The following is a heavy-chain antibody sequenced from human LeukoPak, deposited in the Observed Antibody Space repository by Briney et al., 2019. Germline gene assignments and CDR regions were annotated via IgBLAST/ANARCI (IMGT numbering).Heavy chain of an antibody. CDR1: GGSISSSSYY. J-gene: IGHJ3*02. V-gene: IGHV4-39*07. CDR2: IYYSGST. Sequence: SETLSLTCTVSGGSISSSSYYWGWIRQPPGKGLEWIGNIYYSGSTYYNPSLKSRVTISVDRSKNQFSLKLSSVTAADTAVYYCARAGREMIGDAFDIWGQGTMATVSS. CDR3: ARAGREMIGDAFDI. D-gene: IGHD3-22*01.